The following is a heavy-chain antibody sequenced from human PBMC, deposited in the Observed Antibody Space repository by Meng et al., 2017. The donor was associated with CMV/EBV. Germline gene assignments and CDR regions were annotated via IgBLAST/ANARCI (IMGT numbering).Heavy chain of an antibody. V-gene: IGHV4-39*07. D-gene: IGHD3-16*01. Sequence: SETLSLTCSVSGGPSSSSRYYWGWIRQPPGKGLEWIGSIYYSGSTYCSSSLKSRVTISVDTSKNQVSLKLSSVTASDTAVYYCARGGALSTFGLDVWGQGTTVTVSS. CDR1: GGPSSSSRYY. CDR2: IYYSGST. J-gene: IGHJ6*02. CDR3: ARGGALSTFGLDV.